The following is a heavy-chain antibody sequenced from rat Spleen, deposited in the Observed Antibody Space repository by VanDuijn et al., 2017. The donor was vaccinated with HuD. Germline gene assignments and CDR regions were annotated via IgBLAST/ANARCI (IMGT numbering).Heavy chain of an antibody. CDR3: ARPHIIRGTGWYFDF. Sequence: EVQLVESDGGLVQPGRSLKLSCAASGFTFSDYYMAWVRQAPTKGLEWVATISTSGSRTYYPDSVKGRFTISRDNAKSSLYLQMNSLKSEDTATYYCARPHIIRGTGWYFDFWGPGTMVTVSS. V-gene: IGHV5-25*01. CDR2: ISTSGSRT. J-gene: IGHJ1*01. D-gene: IGHD4-3*01. CDR1: GFTFSDYY.